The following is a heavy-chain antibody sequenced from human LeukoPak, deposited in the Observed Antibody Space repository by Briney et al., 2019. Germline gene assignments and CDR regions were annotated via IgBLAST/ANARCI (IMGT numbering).Heavy chain of an antibody. Sequence: SETLSLTCTVSGGSISSGGYYWSWIRQPPGKGLEWIGYIYYSGSTNYNPSLKSRVTISVDTSKNQFSLKLSSVTAADTAVYYCASSGQLWTRTPFDYWGQGTLVTVSS. V-gene: IGHV4-61*08. J-gene: IGHJ4*02. CDR1: GGSISSGGYY. CDR2: IYYSGST. D-gene: IGHD5-18*01. CDR3: ASSGQLWTRTPFDY.